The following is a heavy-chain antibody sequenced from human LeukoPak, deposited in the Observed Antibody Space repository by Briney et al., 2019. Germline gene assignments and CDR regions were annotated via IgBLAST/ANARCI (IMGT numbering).Heavy chain of an antibody. Sequence: GGSLRLSCAASGFTFSSYWMSWVRQAPGKGLEWVSSISSSSSYIYYADSVKGRFTISRDNAKNSLYLQMNSLRAEDTAVYYCARDPRKYNWFDPWGQGTLVTVSS. CDR2: ISSSSSYI. CDR1: GFTFSSYW. CDR3: ARDPRKYNWFDP. J-gene: IGHJ5*02. V-gene: IGHV3-21*01.